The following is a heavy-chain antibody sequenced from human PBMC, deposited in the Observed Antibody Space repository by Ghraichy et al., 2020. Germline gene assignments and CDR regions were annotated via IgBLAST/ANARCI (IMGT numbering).Heavy chain of an antibody. Sequence: GGSLRLSCAASGFTFSGSAIHWVRQASGKGLEWVGRIRSKDNNYATAYAASVTGRFTISRDDSKNTAYLQMNSLKTEDTAMYYCSLSSSTIDYWGQGTLVPVSS. CDR1: GFTFSGSA. D-gene: IGHD5-24*01. CDR3: SLSSSTIDY. CDR2: IRSKDNNYAT. V-gene: IGHV3-73*01. J-gene: IGHJ4*02.